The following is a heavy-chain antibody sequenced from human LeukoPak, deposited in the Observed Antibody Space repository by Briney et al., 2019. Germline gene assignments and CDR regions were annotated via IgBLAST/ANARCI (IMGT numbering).Heavy chain of an antibody. CDR1: GFTFSSYE. CDR2: ISSSGSTI. V-gene: IGHV3-48*03. Sequence: GGSLRLSCAASGFTFSSYEMNWVRQAPGKGLEWVSYISSSGSTIYYADSVKGRFTISRDNAKNSLYLQMNSLRAEDTAVYYCARVRRASPYYYYYMDVWGKGTTVTVSS. D-gene: IGHD2-2*01. J-gene: IGHJ6*03. CDR3: ARVRRASPYYYYYMDV.